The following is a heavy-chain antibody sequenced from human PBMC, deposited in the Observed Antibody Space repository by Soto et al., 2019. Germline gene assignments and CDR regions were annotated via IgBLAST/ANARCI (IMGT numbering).Heavy chain of an antibody. CDR1: GYTFTTYR. CDR3: ARQAFYFDLNSYGQ. CDR2: IHPADSET. D-gene: IGHD3-10*01. V-gene: IGHV5-51*01. J-gene: IGHJ4*02. Sequence: PGESLKISCKGSGYTFTTYRIAWVRQLPGKGLEWMGVIHPADSETTYSPSFQGQVTISVDKSINTAYLHWRSLKASDTAMYYCARQAFYFDLNSYGQWGQGTPVTVSS.